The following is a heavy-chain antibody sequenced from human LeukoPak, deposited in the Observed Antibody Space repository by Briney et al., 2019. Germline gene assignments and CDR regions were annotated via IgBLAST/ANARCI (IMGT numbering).Heavy chain of an antibody. Sequence: ASVKVSCKASGYTFTSYAMHWVRQAPGQRLEWMGWINAGNGNTKYSQKFQGRVTITRDTSASTAYMELSSLRSEDTAVYYCASQRGYSYGDDAFDIWGRGTMVTVSS. CDR1: GYTFTSYA. V-gene: IGHV1-3*01. D-gene: IGHD5-18*01. J-gene: IGHJ3*02. CDR3: ASQRGYSYGDDAFDI. CDR2: INAGNGNT.